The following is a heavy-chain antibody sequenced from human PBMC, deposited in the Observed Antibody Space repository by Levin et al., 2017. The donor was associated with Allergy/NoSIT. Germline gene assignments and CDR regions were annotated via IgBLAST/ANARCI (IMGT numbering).Heavy chain of an antibody. J-gene: IGHJ4*02. CDR3: ARGSKCALAY. Sequence: GGSLRLSCAASGFTFSSFSMHWVRQTPGKGLEWVANIQPDGSAKYCVDSVKGRFTISRDNAKNSLYLQMNSLRAEDTAVYYCARGSKCALAYWGQGTLVAVSS. CDR2: IQPDGSAK. V-gene: IGHV3-7*01. CDR1: GFTFSSFS. D-gene: IGHD3-16*01.